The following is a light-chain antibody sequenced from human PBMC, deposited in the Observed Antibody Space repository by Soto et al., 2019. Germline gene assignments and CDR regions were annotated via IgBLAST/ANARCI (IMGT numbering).Light chain of an antibody. CDR1: HSISTW. Sequence: DIQMTQSPSTLSASVGDRVTITCRASHSISTWLAWYQQKPGKAPTLLIYEASHLETGVPSRFSGSGSGTEFSLTISRLQPDDFATYYCQQYNTFWTFGHGTKVDI. CDR3: QQYNTFWT. J-gene: IGKJ1*01. V-gene: IGKV1-5*03. CDR2: EAS.